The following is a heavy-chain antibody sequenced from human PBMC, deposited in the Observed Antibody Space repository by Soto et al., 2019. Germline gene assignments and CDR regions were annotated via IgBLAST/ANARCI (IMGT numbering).Heavy chain of an antibody. V-gene: IGHV4-59*01. CDR2: IYYSGST. Sequence: PSETLSLTCTVSGGSISSYYWSWIRQPPGKGLEWIGYIYYSGSTNYNPSLKSRVTISVDTSKNQFSLKLSSVTAADTAVYYCASSPILRYFDWSYFDYWGQGTLVTVS. D-gene: IGHD3-9*01. J-gene: IGHJ4*02. CDR3: ASSPILRYFDWSYFDY. CDR1: GGSISSYY.